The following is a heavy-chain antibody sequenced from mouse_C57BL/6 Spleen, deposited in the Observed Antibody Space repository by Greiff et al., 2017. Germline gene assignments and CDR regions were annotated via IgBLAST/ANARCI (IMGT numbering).Heavy chain of an antibody. V-gene: IGHV3-6*01. D-gene: IGHD1-1*01. Sequence: ESGPGLVKPSQSLSLTCSVTGYSITSGYYWNWIRQFPGNKLEWMGYISYDGSNNYNPSLKNRISITPDTSKNQFFLKLNSVTTEDTATYYCARGTTVDWYFDVWGTGTTVTVSS. J-gene: IGHJ1*03. CDR3: ARGTTVDWYFDV. CDR2: ISYDGSN. CDR1: GYSITSGYY.